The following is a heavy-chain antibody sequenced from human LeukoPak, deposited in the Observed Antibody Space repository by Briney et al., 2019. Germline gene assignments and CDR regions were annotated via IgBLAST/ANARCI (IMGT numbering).Heavy chain of an antibody. CDR1: GFTFSSYA. CDR2: ISGSGGST. Sequence: PRGSLRLSCAASGFTFSSYAMSWVRQAPGKGLEWVSAISGSGGSTYYADSVKGRFTISRDNSKNTLYLQMNSLRAEDTAVYYCAKKPQWLVRGSSGSYFDYWGQGTLVTVSS. V-gene: IGHV3-23*01. D-gene: IGHD6-19*01. J-gene: IGHJ4*02. CDR3: AKKPQWLVRGSSGSYFDY.